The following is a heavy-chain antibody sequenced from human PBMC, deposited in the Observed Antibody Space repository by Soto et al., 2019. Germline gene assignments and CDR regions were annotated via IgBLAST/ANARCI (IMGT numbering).Heavy chain of an antibody. CDR1: VDSMSLYY. Sequence: PSETLSLTCTVSVDSMSLYYWSWFRQPPGKGLEWIGYIYYDGSTNYNPSLKSRVTISVDTSKNQFSLKLNPLTAADTAVYFCARHYSSAWYKVDSWGQGTLVTVSS. V-gene: IGHV4-59*01. J-gene: IGHJ4*02. CDR2: IYYDGST. CDR3: ARHYSSAWYKVDS. D-gene: IGHD6-13*01.